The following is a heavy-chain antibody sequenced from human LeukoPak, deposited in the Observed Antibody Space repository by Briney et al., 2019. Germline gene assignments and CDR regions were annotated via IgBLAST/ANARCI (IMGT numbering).Heavy chain of an antibody. Sequence: ASVKVSCKASGYTFTGYYMHWVRQAPGQGLEWMGWINPNSGGTNYAQKFQGRVTMTRDTSISTAYMELTRLRSDDTAVYYCARWDIVVVPAPFDYWGQGTLVTVSS. V-gene: IGHV1-2*02. D-gene: IGHD2-2*01. J-gene: IGHJ4*02. CDR1: GYTFTGYY. CDR2: INPNSGGT. CDR3: ARWDIVVVPAPFDY.